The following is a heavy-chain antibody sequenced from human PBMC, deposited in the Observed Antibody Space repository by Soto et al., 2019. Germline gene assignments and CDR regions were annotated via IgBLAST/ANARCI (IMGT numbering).Heavy chain of an antibody. CDR3: ARDKVGYYDSSGYYRVSVPPDYYYGMDV. Sequence: GASVKVSCKASGGTFSSYAISWVRQAPGQGLEWMGGITPIFGTANYAQKFQGRVTITADESTSTAYMELSSLRSEDTAVYYCARDKVGYYDSSGYYRVSVPPDYYYGMDVWGQGTTVTVSS. CDR1: GGTFSSYA. D-gene: IGHD3-22*01. J-gene: IGHJ6*02. V-gene: IGHV1-69*13. CDR2: ITPIFGTA.